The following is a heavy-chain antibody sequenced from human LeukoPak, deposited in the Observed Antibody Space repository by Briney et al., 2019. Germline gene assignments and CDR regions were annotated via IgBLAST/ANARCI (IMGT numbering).Heavy chain of an antibody. CDR1: GFTFSNYW. CDR2: IKQDGSDM. D-gene: IGHD5-12*01. CDR3: ARWGSGYYY. J-gene: IGHJ4*02. V-gene: IGHV3-7*01. Sequence: GESLRLSCAASGFTFSNYWMSWVRQAPGKGLEWVANIKQDGSDMYYVDSVKGRFTISRDNAKNSLYLQMSGLRAEDTAVYYCARWGSGYYYWGQGTLVTVSS.